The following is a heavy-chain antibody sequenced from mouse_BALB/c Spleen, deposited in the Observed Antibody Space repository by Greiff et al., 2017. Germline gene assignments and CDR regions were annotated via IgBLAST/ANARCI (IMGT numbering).Heavy chain of an antibody. V-gene: IGHV5-17*02. J-gene: IGHJ3*01. CDR2: ISSGSSTI. Sequence: EVNVVESGGGLVQPGGSRKLSCAASGFTFSSFGMHWVRQAPEQGLEWVAYISSGSSTIYYADTVKGRFTISRDNPKNTLFLQMTSLRSEDTAMYYCARSGTTGVATDAWFAYWGQGTLVTVSA. CDR3: ARSGTTGVATDAWFAY. D-gene: IGHD1-1*01. CDR1: GFTFSSFG.